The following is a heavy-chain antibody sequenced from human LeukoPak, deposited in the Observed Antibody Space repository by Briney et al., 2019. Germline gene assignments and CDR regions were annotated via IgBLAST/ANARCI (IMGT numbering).Heavy chain of an antibody. J-gene: IGHJ6*02. D-gene: IGHD6-19*01. CDR2: IWADGSNQ. CDR1: GNYW. CDR3: AREAVISGWSGDMDV. Sequence: GGSLRLSCAASGNYWMHWVRQAPGKGLEWVALIWADGSNQFSADSVKGRVNMARDNAKNTVYLQMDSLRVDDTAVYFCAREAVISGWSGDMDVWGQGTTVTVSS. V-gene: IGHV3-33*08.